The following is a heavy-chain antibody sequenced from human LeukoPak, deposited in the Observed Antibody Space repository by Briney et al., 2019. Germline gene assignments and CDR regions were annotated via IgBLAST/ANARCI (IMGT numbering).Heavy chain of an antibody. J-gene: IGHJ6*03. D-gene: IGHD2-15*01. V-gene: IGHV3-9*01. CDR3: VKSGGYYYMDA. CDR1: GFVFHDFA. Sequence: GGSLRLSCAASGFVFHDFAIHWVWQCLGEGLGWGATISWNSDIILYADSVKGRFTISRDNDRDSLLMEMNSLRREDTALYYCVKSGGYYYMDALGKGTTVIVSS. CDR2: ISWNSDII.